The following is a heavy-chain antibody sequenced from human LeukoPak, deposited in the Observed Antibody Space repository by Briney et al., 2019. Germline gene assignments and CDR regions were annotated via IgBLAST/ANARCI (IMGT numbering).Heavy chain of an antibody. CDR2: VSYDGGNK. CDR3: ARDLYDYVWGSYRFPGGY. CDR1: GFTFSSYR. D-gene: IGHD3-16*02. Sequence: GRSLRLSCAASGFTFSSYRMHWVRQAPGKGLEWVAVVSYDGGNKDYADSVKGRFTISRDNSKNTLYLQMNSLRAEDTAVYYCARDLYDYVWGSYRFPGGYWGQGTLVTVSS. J-gene: IGHJ4*02. V-gene: IGHV3-30*03.